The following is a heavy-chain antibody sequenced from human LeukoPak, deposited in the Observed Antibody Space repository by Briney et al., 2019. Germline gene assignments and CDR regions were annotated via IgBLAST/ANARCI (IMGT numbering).Heavy chain of an antibody. CDR3: ARDGKPTMIEYYFDY. CDR2: INPSGGST. J-gene: IGHJ4*02. CDR1: GYTFTSYY. D-gene: IGHD3-22*01. V-gene: IGHV1-46*01. Sequence: ASMKVSCKASGYTFTSYYMHWVRQAPGQGLEWMGIINPSGGSTSYAQKFQGRVTMTRDTSTSTVYMELSSLRSEDTAVYYCARDGKPTMIEYYFDYWGQGTLVTVSS.